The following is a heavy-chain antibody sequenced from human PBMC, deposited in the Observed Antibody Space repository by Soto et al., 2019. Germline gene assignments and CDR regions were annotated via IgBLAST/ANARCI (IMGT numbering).Heavy chain of an antibody. V-gene: IGHV1-46*01. CDR3: ARGPRSPTYYCDNSGLSGGFGP. D-gene: IGHD3-22*01. CDR1: GYTFTSYY. CDR2: NDPSGGST. Sequence: APVKVSCKASGYTFTSYYMHWVRQAPGQGLEWMGINDPSGGSTSYAQKFQGRVTMTLQTSTVAVYMELSSVRSEDTAVYYCARGPRSPTYYCDNSGLSGGFGPWGQLCLFTVAA. J-gene: IGHJ5*02.